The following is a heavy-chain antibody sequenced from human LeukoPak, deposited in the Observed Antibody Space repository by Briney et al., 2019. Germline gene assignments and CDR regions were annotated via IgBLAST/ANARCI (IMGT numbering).Heavy chain of an antibody. V-gene: IGHV3-74*01. Sequence: PGGSLRPSCAASGFTFSSYWMHWVRQAPGKGLVWVSRINIDGSTTNYADSVKGRFTISRDNAKNTLYLQMNSLRAEDTAVYYCARGVSGSYGKFDYWAREPWSPSPQ. CDR1: GFTFSSYW. CDR2: INIDGSTT. J-gene: IGHJ4*02. D-gene: IGHD1-26*01. CDR3: ARGVSGSYGKFDY.